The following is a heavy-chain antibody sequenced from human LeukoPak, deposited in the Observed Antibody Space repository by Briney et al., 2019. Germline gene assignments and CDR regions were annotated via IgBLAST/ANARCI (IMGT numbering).Heavy chain of an antibody. J-gene: IGHJ3*02. D-gene: IGHD7-27*01. CDR1: GYTLTELS. CDR2: FDPEDGET. V-gene: IGHV1-24*01. CDR3: ATLGIAGPPDAFDI. Sequence: GASVKVSCKVSGYTLTELSMHWVRQAPGKGLEWMGGFDPEDGETIYAQKFQGRVAMTEDTSTDTAYMELSSLRSEDTAVYYCATLGIAGPPDAFDIWGQGTMVTVSS.